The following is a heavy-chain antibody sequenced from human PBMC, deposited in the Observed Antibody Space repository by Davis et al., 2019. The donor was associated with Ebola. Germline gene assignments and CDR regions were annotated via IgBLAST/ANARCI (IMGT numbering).Heavy chain of an antibody. CDR2: IIPMFGAA. V-gene: IGHV1-69*13. J-gene: IGHJ4*02. CDR3: ARGGMGYYEYDAYIPPFDH. Sequence: AASVKVSCKASGGTFRNHAISWVRQAPGQGLEWMGGIIPMFGAANYAQKFEGRVTITADEVTNTVYMELNSLRSADTAVYYCARGGMGYYEYDAYIPPFDHWGQGTQVTVSS. D-gene: IGHD5-12*01. CDR1: GGTFRNHA.